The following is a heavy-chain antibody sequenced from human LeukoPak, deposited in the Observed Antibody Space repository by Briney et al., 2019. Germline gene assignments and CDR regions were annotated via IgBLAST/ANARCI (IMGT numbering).Heavy chain of an antibody. CDR3: ATSLGPLTEY. CDR1: GFAFSSNW. Sequence: GGSLRLSCAASGFAFSSNWMHWVRHTPGKGLVWVSRINSGGSGTSYAASVEGRFTISRDSVKNTLYLQMDSLRAEDTAVYYCATSLGPLTEYWGQGTLVTVSS. CDR2: INSGGSGT. J-gene: IGHJ4*02. V-gene: IGHV3-74*01. D-gene: IGHD7-27*01.